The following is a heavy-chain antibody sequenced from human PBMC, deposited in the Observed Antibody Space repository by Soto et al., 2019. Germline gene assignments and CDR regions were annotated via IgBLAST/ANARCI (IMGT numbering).Heavy chain of an antibody. J-gene: IGHJ3*02. CDR1: GYSFTSYW. D-gene: IGHD7-27*01. CDR3: ARLGTGDAFDI. V-gene: IGHV5-10-1*01. CDR2: IDPSDSYT. Sequence: GESLKISCKGSGYSFTSYWISWVRQMPGKGLEWMGRIDPSDSYTNYSPSFQGHDTISADKSVSTAYLQWSSLKAADTAMYYCARLGTGDAFDIWGQGTMVTVSS.